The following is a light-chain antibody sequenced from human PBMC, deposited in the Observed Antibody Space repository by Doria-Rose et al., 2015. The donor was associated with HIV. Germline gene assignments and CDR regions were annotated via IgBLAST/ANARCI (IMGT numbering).Light chain of an antibody. CDR2: DGS. CDR1: QSFSSTY. Sequence: TQSPGTLSLSPGERATLSCRASQSFSSTYLAWYQQKPGQAPSLLIHDGSTRATGIPDRFSASGSGADFTLTINRLEPKDFAPYYCHQYGTSWTFGQGTKVEI. J-gene: IGKJ1*01. CDR3: HQYGTSWT. V-gene: IGKV3-20*01.